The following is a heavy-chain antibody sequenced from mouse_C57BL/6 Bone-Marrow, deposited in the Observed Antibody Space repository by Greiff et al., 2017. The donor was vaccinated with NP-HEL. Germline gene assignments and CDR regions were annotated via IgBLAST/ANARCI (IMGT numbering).Heavy chain of an antibody. CDR1: GFNIKDDY. J-gene: IGHJ2*01. CDR3: TLLLRSLRFAY. D-gene: IGHD1-1*01. CDR2: IDPENGDT. Sequence: EVQLQQSGAELVRPGASVKLSCTASGFNIKDDYMHWVKQRPEQGLEWIGWIDPENGDTEYASKFQGKATITADTSSNTAYLQLSSLTSEDTAVYYCTLLLRSLRFAYWGQGTTLTVSS. V-gene: IGHV14-4*01.